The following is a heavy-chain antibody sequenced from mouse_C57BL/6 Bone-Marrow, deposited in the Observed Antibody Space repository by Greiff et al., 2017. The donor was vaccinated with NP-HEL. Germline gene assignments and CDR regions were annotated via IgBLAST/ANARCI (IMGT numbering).Heavy chain of an antibody. CDR2: IYPGSGST. Sequence: QVQLQQPGAELVKPGVSVKMPYKASGYTFTSYWITWVKQRPGQGLEWIGDIYPGSGSTNYNEKFKSKATLTVDTSSSTAYMQLSSLTSEDSAVYYCADYSFDYWGQGTTLTVSS. V-gene: IGHV1-55*01. D-gene: IGHD2-12*01. J-gene: IGHJ2*01. CDR3: ADYSFDY. CDR1: GYTFTSYW.